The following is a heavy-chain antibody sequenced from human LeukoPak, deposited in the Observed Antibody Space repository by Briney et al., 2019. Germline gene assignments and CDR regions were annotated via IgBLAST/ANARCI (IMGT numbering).Heavy chain of an antibody. Sequence: GESLKMYCRGSGYGLASCWNGWVRRITRKGMEWMGIIYPGDSDTRYGPSFQGQVTISADKSISTAYLQWSSLKASDTAMYYCARLRDGYSSNAFDMWGQGTMVTVSS. CDR2: IYPGDSDT. CDR3: ARLRDGYSSNAFDM. J-gene: IGHJ3*02. D-gene: IGHD5-24*01. CDR1: GYGLASCW. V-gene: IGHV5-51*01.